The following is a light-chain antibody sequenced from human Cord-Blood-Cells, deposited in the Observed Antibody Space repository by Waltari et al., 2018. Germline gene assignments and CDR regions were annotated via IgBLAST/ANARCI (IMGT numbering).Light chain of an antibody. CDR1: QSVLYSANNKNY. Sequence: DIVMTQSPDSLAVSLGERATINCKSSQSVLYSANNKNYLAWYQQKPGQPPKLLIYWASTRESGVPARFSGSGSGTDFTLTISSLQADDVAVYYCQQYYSTPHTFGQGTKLEIK. CDR3: QQYYSTPHT. J-gene: IGKJ2*01. CDR2: WAS. V-gene: IGKV4-1*01.